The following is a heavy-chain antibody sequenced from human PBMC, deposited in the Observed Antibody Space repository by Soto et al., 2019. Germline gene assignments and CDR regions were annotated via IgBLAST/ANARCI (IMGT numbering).Heavy chain of an antibody. J-gene: IGHJ4*02. Sequence: EVQLVESGGGLVKPGGSLRLSCAASGFTFSSYSMNWVRQAPGKGLEWVSSISSSSSYIYYADSVKGRFTISRDNAKNSLYLQMNSLRAEDTAVYYCARDLTVATPQYYFDYWGQGTLDTVSS. CDR3: ARDLTVATPQYYFDY. CDR1: GFTFSSYS. D-gene: IGHD4-17*01. CDR2: ISSSSSYI. V-gene: IGHV3-21*01.